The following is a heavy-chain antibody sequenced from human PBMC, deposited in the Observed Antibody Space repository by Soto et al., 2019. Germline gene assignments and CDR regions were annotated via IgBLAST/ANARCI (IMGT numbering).Heavy chain of an antibody. J-gene: IGHJ5*02. CDR2: IYYSGST. Sequence: SETLSLTCTVSGGSISSSSYYWGWIRQPPGKGLEWIGSIYYSGSTYYNPSLKSRVTISVDTSKNQFSLKLSSVTAADTAVYYCARKRGRLITMIVEGDWFDPWGQGTLVT. V-gene: IGHV4-39*01. CDR1: GGSISSSSYY. D-gene: IGHD3-22*01. CDR3: ARKRGRLITMIVEGDWFDP.